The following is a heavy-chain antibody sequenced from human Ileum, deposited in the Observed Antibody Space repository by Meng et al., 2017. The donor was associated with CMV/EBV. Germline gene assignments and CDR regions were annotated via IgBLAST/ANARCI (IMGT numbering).Heavy chain of an antibody. Sequence: QTRSLTGAISGDSVSSNSAAGNWIRQAPSRGLEWLGRTYYRSKWYNDYAVSVKSRITINPDTSKNQFSLQLNSVTPEDTAVYYCAREYAGIVDGDYVFDYWGQGTLVTVSS. J-gene: IGHJ4*02. D-gene: IGHD4-17*01. CDR1: GDSVSSNSAA. V-gene: IGHV6-1*01. CDR2: TYYRSKWYN. CDR3: AREYAGIVDGDYVFDY.